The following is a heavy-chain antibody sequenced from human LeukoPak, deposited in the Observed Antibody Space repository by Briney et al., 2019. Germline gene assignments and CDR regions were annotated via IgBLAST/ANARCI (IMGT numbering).Heavy chain of an antibody. CDR2: IHYSRST. CDR1: GGSISSSSYY. J-gene: IGHJ5*02. Sequence: KASETLSLTCAVSGGSISSSSYYWGWIRQPPGKGLEWIGSIHYSRSTYYNPSLKSRATISVDTSKNQFSLRLSSVTAADTAVYYCARHVYSSSSGLNWFDPWGQGTLVTVSS. D-gene: IGHD6-6*01. V-gene: IGHV4-39*01. CDR3: ARHVYSSSSGLNWFDP.